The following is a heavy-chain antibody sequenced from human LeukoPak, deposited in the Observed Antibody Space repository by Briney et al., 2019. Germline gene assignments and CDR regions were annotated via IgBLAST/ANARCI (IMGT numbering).Heavy chain of an antibody. J-gene: IGHJ5*02. Sequence: GASVTVSCKASVYTFTNYGISWVRQAPGQGLEWMGWISAYNGNTNYAQKLQGRVTMTTDTSTSTAYMELRRLRSDDTAVYYCARSLRFLEWPPPHNWFDPWGQGTLVTVSS. CDR2: ISAYNGNT. CDR1: VYTFTNYG. D-gene: IGHD3-3*01. V-gene: IGHV1-18*01. CDR3: ARSLRFLEWPPPHNWFDP.